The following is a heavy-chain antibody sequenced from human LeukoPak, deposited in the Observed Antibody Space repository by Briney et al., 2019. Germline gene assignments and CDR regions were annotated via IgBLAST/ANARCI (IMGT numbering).Heavy chain of an antibody. CDR1: GGSISSSSYY. J-gene: IGHJ4*02. V-gene: IGHV4-39*01. D-gene: IGHD2-2*01. CDR2: IYYSGST. Sequence: SETLSLTCTVSGGSISSSSYYWGWIRQPPGKGLEWIGSIYYSGSTYYNPSLKSRVTISVDTSKNQFSLKLSSVTAADTAVYYCASRRIVVVPAAPFDYWGQGTLVTVSS. CDR3: ASRRIVVVPAAPFDY.